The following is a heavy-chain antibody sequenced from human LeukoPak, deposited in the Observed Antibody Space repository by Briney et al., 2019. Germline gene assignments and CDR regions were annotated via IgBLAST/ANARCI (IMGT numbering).Heavy chain of an antibody. CDR1: GYTFTGYY. CDR2: IIPIFGTA. D-gene: IGHD2-15*01. Sequence: SVKVSCKASGYTFTGYYMHWVRQAPGQGLEWMGGIIPIFGTANYAQKFQGRVTITADESTSTAYMELSSLRSEDTAVYYCARVVVAATHSYYFDYWGQGTLVTVSS. V-gene: IGHV1-69*13. CDR3: ARVVVAATHSYYFDY. J-gene: IGHJ4*02.